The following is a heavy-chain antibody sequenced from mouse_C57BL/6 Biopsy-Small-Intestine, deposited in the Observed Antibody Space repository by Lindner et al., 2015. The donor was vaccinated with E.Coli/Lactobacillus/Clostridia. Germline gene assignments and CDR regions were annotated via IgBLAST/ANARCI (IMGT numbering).Heavy chain of an antibody. CDR3: ARSANSWKWSFDY. D-gene: IGHD1-3*01. J-gene: IGHJ4*01. Sequence: SVKVSCKASGYTFNGYYLYWLRQAPGQGLELMGWISPVIGTTSYSQKFQGRVTMAWDTSISTSYMELTSLTSDDTAVYYCARSANSWKWSFDYWGQGTLVTVSS. CDR2: ISPVIGTT. CDR1: GYTFNGYY. V-gene: IGHV1-84*02.